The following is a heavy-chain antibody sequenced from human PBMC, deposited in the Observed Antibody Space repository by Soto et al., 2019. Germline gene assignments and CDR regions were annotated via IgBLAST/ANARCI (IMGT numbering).Heavy chain of an antibody. J-gene: IGHJ4*02. CDR1: GFTFSSYA. CDR3: AKVDSSSWYLSINFDY. D-gene: IGHD6-13*01. CDR2: ISGSGGST. V-gene: IGHV3-23*01. Sequence: EVQLLESGGGLVQPGGSLRLSCAASGFTFSSYAMSWVRQAPGKGLEWVSAISGSGGSTYYADSVKGRFTISRDNSKNTLYLQMNSLRAEDTAVYYCAKVDSSSWYLSINFDYWGQGTLVTVSS.